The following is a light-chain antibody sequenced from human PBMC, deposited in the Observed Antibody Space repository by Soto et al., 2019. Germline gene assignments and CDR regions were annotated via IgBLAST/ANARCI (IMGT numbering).Light chain of an antibody. J-gene: IGLJ3*02. CDR2: GND. CDR3: AVCDDSLSGVV. Sequence: QSVLTQPPSASGTPGQTVTISCSGSRSNIGSNSIYWLQQLPGAAPKLLIFGNDQRPSGVPDRFSGSKSGTSASLAISGLRSEDEADYYCAVCDDSLSGVVFGEGTKLTVL. V-gene: IGLV1-47*01. CDR1: RSNIGSNS.